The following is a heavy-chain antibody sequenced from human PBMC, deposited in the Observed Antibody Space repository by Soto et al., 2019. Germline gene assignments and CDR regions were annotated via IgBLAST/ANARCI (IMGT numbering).Heavy chain of an antibody. D-gene: IGHD2-15*01. CDR3: ARVSGIDYYGMDV. V-gene: IGHV4-4*02. CDR2: IYHSGST. CDR1: GGSISSSNW. Sequence: QVQLQESGPGLVKPSGTLSLTCAVSGGSISSSNWWRWGRQPPGKGLEWIGEIYHSGSTNYNPSLKSRVTISVDKSKNPSSLKLSSVTAADTAVYYCARVSGIDYYGMDVWGQGTTVTVSS. J-gene: IGHJ6*02.